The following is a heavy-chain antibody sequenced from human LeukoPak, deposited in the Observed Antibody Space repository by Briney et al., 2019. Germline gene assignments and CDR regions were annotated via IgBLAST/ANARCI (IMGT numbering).Heavy chain of an antibody. V-gene: IGHV3-30*18. CDR2: ISYDGSNQ. Sequence: GGSLRFSCAASGFTFSNYGMHWVRQAPGKGLEWVAIISYDGSNQYYTDSVKGRFTISRDNSKNTLYLQINSLRAEDTAVYFCAKDRSGLNWYFDLWGRGTLVTVSS. D-gene: IGHD6-19*01. CDR3: AKDRSGLNWYFDL. CDR1: GFTFSNYG. J-gene: IGHJ2*01.